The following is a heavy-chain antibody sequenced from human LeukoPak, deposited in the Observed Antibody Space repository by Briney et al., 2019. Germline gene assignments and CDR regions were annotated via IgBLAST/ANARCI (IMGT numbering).Heavy chain of an antibody. V-gene: IGHV1-2*02. D-gene: IGHD3-22*01. CDR1: GYTFTGYY. CDR2: INPNSGGT. Sequence: ASVKVPCKASGYTFTGYYMHWVRQAPGQGLEWMGWINPNSGGTNYAQKFQGRVTMTRDTSISTAYMELSRLRSDDTAVYYCARSDYYDSSGYTGDAFDIWGQGTMVTVSS. J-gene: IGHJ3*02. CDR3: ARSDYYDSSGYTGDAFDI.